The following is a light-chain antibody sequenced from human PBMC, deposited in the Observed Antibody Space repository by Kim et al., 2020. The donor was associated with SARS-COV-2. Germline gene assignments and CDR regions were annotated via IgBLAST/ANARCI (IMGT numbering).Light chain of an antibody. CDR3: SSYTTSSTVV. CDR1: SSDVGGYSY. J-gene: IGLJ2*01. CDR2: DVT. V-gene: IGLV2-14*03. Sequence: QSALTQPASVSGSPGQSITISCTGTSSDVGGYSYVSWYQHHPGIAPKLMLYDVTKRPSGVSDRFSGSKSGNTASLTISGLQAEDEADYYCSSYTTSSTVVIGGGTKVTVL.